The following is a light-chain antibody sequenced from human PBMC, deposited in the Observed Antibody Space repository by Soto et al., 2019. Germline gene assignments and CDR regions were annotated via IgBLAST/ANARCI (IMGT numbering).Light chain of an antibody. J-gene: IGLJ1*01. Sequence: QSVLTQPPSASGSPGQSVTISCAGTSSDVGGYNYVSWYQQHPGKAPKLMIYEVSKRPSGVPDRFSGSKSGNTASLTVSVLQAEDEADYYCSSYAGSNNYVFGTG. CDR2: EVS. V-gene: IGLV2-8*01. CDR3: SSYAGSNNYV. CDR1: SSDVGGYNY.